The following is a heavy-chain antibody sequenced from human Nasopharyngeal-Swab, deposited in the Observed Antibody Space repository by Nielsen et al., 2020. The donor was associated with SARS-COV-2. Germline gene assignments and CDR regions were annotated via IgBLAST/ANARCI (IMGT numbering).Heavy chain of an antibody. CDR3: ARQILVTLRGDWFDP. D-gene: IGHD3-22*01. CDR1: GGSISSSSGY. Sequence: SETLSLTCSVSGGSISSSSGYWGWIRQSPGKGLEWIGTIYSGGTAYYNPSLSRRLTMSVDTSNNHFSLRLTSVTAADTAVYYCARQILVTLRGDWFDPWGQGAQVTVSS. CDR2: IYSGGTA. V-gene: IGHV4-39*01. J-gene: IGHJ5*01.